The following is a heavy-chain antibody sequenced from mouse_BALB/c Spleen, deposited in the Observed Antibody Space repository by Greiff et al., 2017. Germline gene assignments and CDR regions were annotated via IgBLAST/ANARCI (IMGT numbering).Heavy chain of an antibody. J-gene: IGHJ4*01. V-gene: IGHV5-9-3*01. CDR1: GFTFSSYA. Sequence: EVQGVESGGGLVKPGGSLKLSCAASGFTFSSYAMSWVRQTPEKRLEWVATISSGGSYTYYPDSVKGRFTISRDNAKNTLYLQMSSLRSEDTAMYYCARDEGAYAMDYWGQGTSVTVSS. CDR2: ISSGGSYT. CDR3: ARDEGAYAMDY.